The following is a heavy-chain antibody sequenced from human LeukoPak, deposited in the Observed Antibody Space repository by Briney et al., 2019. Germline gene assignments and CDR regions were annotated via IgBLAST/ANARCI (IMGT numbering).Heavy chain of an antibody. J-gene: IGHJ4*02. D-gene: IGHD3-22*01. CDR3: AKGLDSSGYSHLDY. Sequence: PGRSLRLSCAASGFTFDDYAMHWVRQAPGKGLEWVSGISWNSGSIGYADSVKGRFTISRDNAKNSLYLQMNSLRAEDTALYYCAKGLDSSGYSHLDYWGQGTLVTVSS. V-gene: IGHV3-9*01. CDR2: ISWNSGSI. CDR1: GFTFDDYA.